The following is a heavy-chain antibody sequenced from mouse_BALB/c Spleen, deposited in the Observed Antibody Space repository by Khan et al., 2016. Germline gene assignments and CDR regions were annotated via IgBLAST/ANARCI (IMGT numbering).Heavy chain of an antibody. D-gene: IGHD1-2*01. Sequence: EVQLQESGPGLVKPSQSLSLTCTVTGYSITSDYAWNWIRQFPGNKLEWMGYISYSGSTSYNPSLKSRISITRDTSKNQFFLQLNSVTTEDTATYYCARTLLRLYYLYYWGQGTTLTVSS. CDR1: GYSITSDYA. CDR3: ARTLLRLYYLYY. CDR2: ISYSGST. V-gene: IGHV3-2*02. J-gene: IGHJ2*01.